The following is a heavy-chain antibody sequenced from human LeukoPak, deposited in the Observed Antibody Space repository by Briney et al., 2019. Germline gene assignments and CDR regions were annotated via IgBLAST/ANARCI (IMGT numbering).Heavy chain of an antibody. J-gene: IGHJ6*02. CDR1: GFPFSSYA. Sequence: GGSLRLSFSASGFPFSSYAMDWVRQAPGKGLEYVSAISDSGGSTYYADSVKGRFTISRDNSKNTLYLQKSSLRAEDTAVYFCVRGYSFGPYLMDVWGQGNTVHLSS. V-gene: IGHV3-64D*09. CDR3: VRGYSFGPYLMDV. D-gene: IGHD2-15*01. CDR2: ISDSGGST.